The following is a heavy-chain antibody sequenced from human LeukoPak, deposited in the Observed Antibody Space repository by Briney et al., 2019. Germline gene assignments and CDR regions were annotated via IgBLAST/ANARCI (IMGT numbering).Heavy chain of an antibody. V-gene: IGHV3-23*01. CDR1: GFTFSSYA. CDR2: ISGSGGST. Sequence: PGGSLRLSCAASGFTFSSYAMSWVRQAPGKGLEWVSGISGSGGSTYYADFVKGRFTISRDNSKNTLYLQMNSLRAEDTAVYYCARALWFGEFLFDYWGQGTPVTVSS. CDR3: ARALWFGEFLFDY. J-gene: IGHJ4*02. D-gene: IGHD3-10*01.